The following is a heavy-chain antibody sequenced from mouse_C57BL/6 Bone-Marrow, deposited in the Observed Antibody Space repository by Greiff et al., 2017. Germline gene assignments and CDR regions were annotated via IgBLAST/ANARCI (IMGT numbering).Heavy chain of an antibody. CDR2: TWWDDDK. Sequence: QVPLKESGPGILQPSQSLSLTCSSSGFSLSTFGMGVGWLRQPSGQGLVWLAHTWWDDDKYYNPALKSRLTISEDTAKNQVFLKIANVDTADAATYYCAGIVYVPFAYWGQGTMVTVSA. CDR3: AGIVYVPFAY. J-gene: IGHJ3*01. CDR1: GFSLSTFGMG. D-gene: IGHD1-1*01. V-gene: IGHV8-8*01.